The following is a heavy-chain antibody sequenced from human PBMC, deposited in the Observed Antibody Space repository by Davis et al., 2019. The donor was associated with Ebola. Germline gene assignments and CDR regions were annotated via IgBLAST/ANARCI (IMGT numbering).Heavy chain of an antibody. Sequence: MPSETLSLTCTVSGGSISSSSYYWGWIRQPPGKGLEWIGSIYYSGSTYYNPSLKSRVTISVDTSKNQFSLKLSSVTAADTAVYYWTGGRGAFDIWGQGTMVTVSS. V-gene: IGHV4-39*01. CDR3: TGGRGAFDI. J-gene: IGHJ3*02. CDR1: GGSISSSSYY. D-gene: IGHD1-26*01. CDR2: IYYSGST.